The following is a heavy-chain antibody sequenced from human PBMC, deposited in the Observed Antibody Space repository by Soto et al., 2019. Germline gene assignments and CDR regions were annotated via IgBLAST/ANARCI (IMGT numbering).Heavy chain of an antibody. CDR3: ARLIVRGYIGYEQFPASDY. D-gene: IGHD5-12*01. J-gene: IGHJ4*02. CDR1: GYSFSTYW. V-gene: IGHV5-51*01. CDR2: IFPSDSDT. Sequence: PGESLKISCKGSGYSFSTYWIAWVRQMPGKGLEWMGIIFPSDSDTRYSPSFQGQVTIAADKSISTAYLQWSSLKASDTATYYCARLIVRGYIGYEQFPASDYWGQGTQVTVSS.